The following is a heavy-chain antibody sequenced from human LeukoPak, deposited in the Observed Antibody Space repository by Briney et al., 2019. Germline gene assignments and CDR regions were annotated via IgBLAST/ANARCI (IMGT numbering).Heavy chain of an antibody. CDR2: ISYDGSNK. D-gene: IGHD3-22*01. V-gene: IGHV3-30*04. CDR1: GYTFSSYA. Sequence: PGGSLRLSCAASGYTFSSYAMHWVRQAPGKGLEWVAVISYDGSNKYYADSVKGRFTISRDNSKNTLYLQMNSLRAEDTAVYYCARGLVPCDSSGYYIDWGQGTLVTVSS. J-gene: IGHJ4*02. CDR3: ARGLVPCDSSGYYID.